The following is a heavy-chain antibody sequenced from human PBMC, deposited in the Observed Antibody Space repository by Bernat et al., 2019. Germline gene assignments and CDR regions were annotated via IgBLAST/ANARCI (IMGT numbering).Heavy chain of an antibody. CDR1: GFTFSSYW. D-gene: IGHD3-16*02. CDR2: IKQDGSEK. J-gene: IGHJ4*02. Sequence: EVQLVESGGGLVQPGGSLRLSCAASGFTFSSYWMSWVRQAPGKGLEWVANIKQDGSEKYYVDSVKGRFTISRDNAKNSLYRQMNSLRAEDTAVYYCARDGGYDYVWGSYRWGGKIDYWGQGTLVTVSS. CDR3: ARDGGYDYVWGSYRWGGKIDY. V-gene: IGHV3-7*01.